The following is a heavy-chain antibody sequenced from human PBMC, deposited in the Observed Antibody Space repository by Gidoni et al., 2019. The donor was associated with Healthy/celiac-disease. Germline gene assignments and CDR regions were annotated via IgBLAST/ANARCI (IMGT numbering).Heavy chain of an antibody. CDR2: IYYSGST. V-gene: IGHV4-31*03. J-gene: IGHJ5*02. CDR3: ARAILWWPLARGWFDP. Sequence: QVQLQESGPGLVKPSQTLSLTCTVSGGSISSGGYYWSWIRQHPGKGLEWIGYIYYSGSTYYNPSLKSRVTISVDTSKNQFSLKLSSVTAADTAVYYCARAILWWPLARGWFDPWGQGTLVTVSS. CDR1: GGSISSGGYY. D-gene: IGHD2-21*01.